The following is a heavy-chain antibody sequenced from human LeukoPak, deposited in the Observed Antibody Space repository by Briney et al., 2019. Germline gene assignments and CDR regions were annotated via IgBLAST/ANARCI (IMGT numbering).Heavy chain of an antibody. V-gene: IGHV1-8*01. D-gene: IGHD6-13*01. CDR2: MNPNSGNT. CDR3: ARAPLYSSSWYSSSDY. Sequence: ASVKVSCKASGYTFTSYDINWVRQATGQGLEWMGWMNPNSGNTGYAQKFQGRVTMTRNTSISTAYMELSSLRSEDTAVYYCARAPLYSSSWYSSSDYWGQGTLVTVSS. J-gene: IGHJ4*02. CDR1: GYTFTSYD.